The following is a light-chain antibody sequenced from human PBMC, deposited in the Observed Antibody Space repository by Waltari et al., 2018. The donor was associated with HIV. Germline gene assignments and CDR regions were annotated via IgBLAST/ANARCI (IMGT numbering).Light chain of an antibody. V-gene: IGKV3-15*01. Sequence: EIVMTQFPGTLSVSPGERATLSCRASKSISSHLAWYQQKPGQAPRILIYAASNRATGIPARFSGSGSGTDFTLTISSLQPEDFAVYYCLQYTFWPPYTFGQGTKLEMK. CDR1: KSISSH. CDR2: AAS. J-gene: IGKJ2*01. CDR3: LQYTFWPPYT.